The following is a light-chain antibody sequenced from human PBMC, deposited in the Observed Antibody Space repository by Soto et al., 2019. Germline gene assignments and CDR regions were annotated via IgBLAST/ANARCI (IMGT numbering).Light chain of an antibody. V-gene: IGKV3-20*01. J-gene: IGKJ3*01. CDR1: QSVSSSY. CDR2: GAS. CDR3: QQYYDWVT. Sequence: IVWTHSPGTLSFSPGEIATLSFRASQSVSSSYLAWYQQKPGQAPRLLIYGASSRATGIPDRFSGSGSGTEFTLTISSLQSADFAVYYCQQYYDWVTFGPGTKVDIK.